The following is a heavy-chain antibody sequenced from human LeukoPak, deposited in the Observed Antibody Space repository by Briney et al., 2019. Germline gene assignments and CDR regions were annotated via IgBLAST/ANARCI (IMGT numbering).Heavy chain of an antibody. J-gene: IGHJ4*02. D-gene: IGHD3-10*01. CDR1: GDSMSPYF. CDR2: IYQTTT. CDR3: ARSPRGITMVRGDTYYFDY. V-gene: IGHV4-59*01. Sequence: PSETLSLTCTVSGDSMSPYFWTWVRQSPGKGLEWVGYIYQTTTTYNPSLKGRVTISTDMSQNQLSLKVTSVTAADTAVYYCARSPRGITMVRGDTYYFDYWGQGTLVTVSS.